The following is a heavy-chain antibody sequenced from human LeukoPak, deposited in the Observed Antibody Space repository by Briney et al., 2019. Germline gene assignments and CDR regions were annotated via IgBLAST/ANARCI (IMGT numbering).Heavy chain of an antibody. D-gene: IGHD3-3*01. Sequence: GGSLRLSCAASGFTFSSYAMNWVRQAPGKGLEWVSATSSSGGSTYYADSVKGRFTISRDNSKNTLYPQMNSLRAEDTAVYYCAKATNYDFWSGFDYWGQGTLVTVSS. CDR2: TSSSGGST. J-gene: IGHJ4*02. V-gene: IGHV3-23*01. CDR3: AKATNYDFWSGFDY. CDR1: GFTFSSYA.